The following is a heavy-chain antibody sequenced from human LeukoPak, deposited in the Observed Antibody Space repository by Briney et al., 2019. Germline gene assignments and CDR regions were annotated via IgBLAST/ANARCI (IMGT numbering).Heavy chain of an antibody. D-gene: IGHD6-6*01. CDR1: EFTFSSYW. Sequence: PGGSLRLSCAASEFTFSSYWMHWVRQAPGKGLVWVSRINSDGSSTSYADSVKGRFTISRDNAKNTLYLQLNSLTAEDTAVYYCARDEGSSPYASFSYCYFDLWGRGTLVTVSS. CDR3: ARDEGSSPYASFSYCYFDL. CDR2: INSDGSST. V-gene: IGHV3-74*01. J-gene: IGHJ2*01.